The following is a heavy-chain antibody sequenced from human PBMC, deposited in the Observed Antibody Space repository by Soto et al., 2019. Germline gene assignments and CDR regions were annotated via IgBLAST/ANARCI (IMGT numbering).Heavy chain of an antibody. V-gene: IGHV3-7*05. CDR3: ARDGSTSWYSYDHPGMEV. CDR2: INQDGSEK. CDR1: GFTFRTYW. D-gene: IGHD5-18*01. J-gene: IGHJ6*02. Sequence: EVQLVESGGGLVQPGGSLRLSCAASGFTFRTYWLSWVRQVPGKGLEWVANINQDGSEKNYVDSVKGRFTISRDNAKNSLYLQMSSLRAEDTALYYCARDGSTSWYSYDHPGMEVWGQGTTVTVSS.